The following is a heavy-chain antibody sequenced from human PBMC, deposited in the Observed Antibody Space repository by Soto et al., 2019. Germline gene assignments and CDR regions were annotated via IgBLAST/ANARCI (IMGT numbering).Heavy chain of an antibody. CDR1: GGSISSGGYY. D-gene: IGHD2-21*02. V-gene: IGHV4-31*03. J-gene: IGHJ6*02. CDR3: ARVCGGDCHYGMDV. CDR2: IYYSGST. Sequence: QVQLQESGPGLVKPSQTLSLTCTVSGGSISSGGYYWSWIRQHPGKGLEWIGYIYYSGSTYYNPSLKSRVTISVDTSKNQVSLKLSSVTAADKDVYYCARVCGGDCHYGMDVWGQGTTVTVSS.